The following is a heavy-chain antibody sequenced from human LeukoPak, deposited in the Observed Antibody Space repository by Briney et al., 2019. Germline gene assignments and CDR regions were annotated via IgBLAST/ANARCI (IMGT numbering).Heavy chain of an antibody. Sequence: TSETLSLTCTVSGGSISSSSYYWSWIRQPPGKGLEWIGYIYHSGSTYYNPSLKSRVTISVDRSKNQFSLKLSSVTAADTAVYYCARDQDGSGSPFDYWGQGTLVTVSS. V-gene: IGHV4-30-2*01. CDR3: ARDQDGSGSPFDY. CDR2: IYHSGST. J-gene: IGHJ4*02. CDR1: GGSISSSSYY. D-gene: IGHD3-10*01.